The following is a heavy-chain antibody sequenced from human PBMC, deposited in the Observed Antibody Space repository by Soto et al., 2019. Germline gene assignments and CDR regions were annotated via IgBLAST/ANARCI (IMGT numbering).Heavy chain of an antibody. V-gene: IGHV4-34*01. CDR3: ARRARAMVRGVRSNWFDP. CDR1: GGSSSGYY. CDR2: INHSGST. J-gene: IGHJ5*02. Sequence: SETLSLTCAVYGGSSSGYYWSWIRQPPGKGLEWIGEINHSGSTNYNPSLKSRVTISVDTSKNQFSLKLSSVTAADTAVYYCARRARAMVRGVRSNWFDPWGQGTLVTVSS. D-gene: IGHD3-10*01.